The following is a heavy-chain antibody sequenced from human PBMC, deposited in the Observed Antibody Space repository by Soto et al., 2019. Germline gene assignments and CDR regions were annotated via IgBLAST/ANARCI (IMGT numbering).Heavy chain of an antibody. CDR2: IYHSGST. Sequence: QLQLQESGSGLVKPSQTLSLTCAVSGGSISSGGYSWSWIRQPPGKGLEWIGYIYHSGSTYYNPSLKSRVTISVERSKNQFSLKLSSVTAADTAVYYCARGGSSWPIDYWGQGTLVTVSS. CDR3: ARGGSSWPIDY. J-gene: IGHJ4*02. D-gene: IGHD6-13*01. CDR1: GGSISSGGYS. V-gene: IGHV4-30-2*01.